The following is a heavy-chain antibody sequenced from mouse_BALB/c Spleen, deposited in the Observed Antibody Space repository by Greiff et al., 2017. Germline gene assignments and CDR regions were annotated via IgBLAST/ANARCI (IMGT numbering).Heavy chain of an antibody. CDR3: ARNDGNDYFDY. Sequence: VQLVESGADLMKPGASVKISCTATGYTFSSYWIEWVQQRPGHGLEWIGAILPGSGSTNYNEKFKGKATFTADTSSNTAYMQLSSLTSEDSAIYYCARNDGNDYFDYWGQGTTLTVSS. CDR1: GYTFSSYW. V-gene: IGHV1-9*01. CDR2: ILPGSGST. D-gene: IGHD2-1*01. J-gene: IGHJ2*01.